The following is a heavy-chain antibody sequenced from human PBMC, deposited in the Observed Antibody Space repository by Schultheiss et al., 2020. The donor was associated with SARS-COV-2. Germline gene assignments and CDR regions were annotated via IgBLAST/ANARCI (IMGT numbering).Heavy chain of an antibody. CDR3: ARHALQAHYFDY. V-gene: IGHV4-59*08. Sequence: SETLSLTCTVSGGSISSYYWSWIRQPPGKGLEWIGYIYYSGSTNYNPSLKSRVTISVDTSKNQFSLKLSSVTAADTAVYYCARHALQAHYFDYWGQGTLVTVSS. CDR2: IYYSGST. J-gene: IGHJ4*02. D-gene: IGHD4-11*01. CDR1: GGSISSYY.